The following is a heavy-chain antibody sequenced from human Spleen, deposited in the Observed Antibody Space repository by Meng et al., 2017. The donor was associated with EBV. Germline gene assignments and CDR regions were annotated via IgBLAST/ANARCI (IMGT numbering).Heavy chain of an antibody. CDR3: ARVWYGGTNIYDY. J-gene: IGHJ4*02. CDR1: GGSINSYH. V-gene: IGHV4-59*01. D-gene: IGHD1-26*01. Sequence: QVQLQESGPGLVRPSETLSLSCTGSGGSINSYHWSWIRQPPGKGLEWIGYIYYSGSTNYNPSLKSRVTMSVDTSKNQFSLKLSSVTAADTAVYYCARVWYGGTNIYDYWGQGTLVTVSS. CDR2: IYYSGST.